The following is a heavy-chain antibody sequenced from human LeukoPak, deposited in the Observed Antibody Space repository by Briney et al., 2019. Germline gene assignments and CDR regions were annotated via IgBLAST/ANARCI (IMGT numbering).Heavy chain of an antibody. CDR1: GGSISSSSYY. CDR3: ARHEGLGRDGYNCEFDP. J-gene: IGHJ5*02. Sequence: TSETLSLTCTVSGGSISSSSYYWGWIRQPPGKGLEWIGSIYYSGSTYYNPSLKSRVTISVDTSKNQFSLKLSSVTAADTAVYYCARHEGLGRDGYNCEFDPWGQGTLVTVSS. V-gene: IGHV4-39*01. D-gene: IGHD5-24*01. CDR2: IYYSGST.